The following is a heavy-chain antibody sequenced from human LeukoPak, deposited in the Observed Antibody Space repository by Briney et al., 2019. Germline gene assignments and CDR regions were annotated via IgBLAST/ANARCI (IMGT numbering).Heavy chain of an antibody. J-gene: IGHJ5*01. CDR1: GGTFSSYA. Sequence: ASVKVSCKASGGTFSSYAISGVRQAPGRGLGWMGGIIPTFWTANYTQKFQGRVTITPDQSKITAYMELSSLRSEDTAVYYCAREGGGGYSYGLNWFDSWGQGTLVTVSS. D-gene: IGHD5-18*01. V-gene: IGHV1-69*13. CDR3: AREGGGGYSYGLNWFDS. CDR2: IIPTFWTA.